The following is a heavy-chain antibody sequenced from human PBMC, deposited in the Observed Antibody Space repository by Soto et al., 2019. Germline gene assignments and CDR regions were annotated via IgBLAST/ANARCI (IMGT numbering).Heavy chain of an antibody. J-gene: IGHJ4*02. CDR2: IYYSGST. CDR1: GGSIISYY. V-gene: IGHV4-59*01. D-gene: IGHD3-3*01. Sequence: QVQLQESGPGLVKPSETLSLTCILSGGSIISYYWSWIRQPPGKGLEWIGHIYYSGSTNYNPSLKSRVTISVDTSKNHFSLKLSSVTAADTAVYYCARSSPRVVSPWDYWGQGTLVTVSS. CDR3: ARSSPRVVSPWDY.